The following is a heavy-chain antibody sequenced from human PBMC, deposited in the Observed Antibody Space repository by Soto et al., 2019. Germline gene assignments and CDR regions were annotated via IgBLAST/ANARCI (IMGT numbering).Heavy chain of an antibody. CDR1: GGSISSYY. V-gene: IGHV4-4*07. J-gene: IGHJ4*02. CDR2: IYTSGST. D-gene: IGHD3-3*01. CDR3: ARSYDFWSGYPYYFDY. Sequence: SETLSLTCTVSGGSISSYYWSWIRQPAGKGLEWIGRIYTSGSTNYNPSLKSRVTMSVDTSKNQFSLKLSSVTAADTAVYYCARSYDFWSGYPYYFDYWGQGTLVTISS.